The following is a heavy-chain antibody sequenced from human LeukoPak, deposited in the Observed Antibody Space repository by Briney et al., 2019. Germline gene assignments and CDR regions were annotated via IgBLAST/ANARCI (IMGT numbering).Heavy chain of an antibody. D-gene: IGHD1-26*01. Sequence: SETLSLTCNVSGGSISSGRYYWSWIRQPAGKGLEWIGRIYTRGSTNYNPSLKSRVTMSIDTSRNQFSLKLSSVTAADTAMYYCARGDSGISDNAFDIWGQGTMVTISS. CDR1: GGSISSGRYY. V-gene: IGHV4-61*02. CDR3: ARGDSGISDNAFDI. J-gene: IGHJ3*02. CDR2: IYTRGST.